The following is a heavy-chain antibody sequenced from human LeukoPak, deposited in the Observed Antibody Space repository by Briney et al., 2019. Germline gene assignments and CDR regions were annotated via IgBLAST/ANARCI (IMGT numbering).Heavy chain of an antibody. J-gene: IGHJ6*04. CDR1: GFTFSSYE. Sequence: PGGSLRLSCAASGFTFSSYEMNWVRQAPGKGLEWVSSIRSSGSTIYYADSVKGRFTISRDNAKNSLYLKMNSLRAEDTAVYYCAELGITMIGGVWGKGTTVTISS. D-gene: IGHD3-10*02. V-gene: IGHV3-48*03. CDR2: IRSSGSTI. CDR3: AELGITMIGGV.